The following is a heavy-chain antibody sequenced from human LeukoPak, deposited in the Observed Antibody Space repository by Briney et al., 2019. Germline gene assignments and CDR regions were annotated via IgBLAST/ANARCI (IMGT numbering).Heavy chain of an antibody. D-gene: IGHD1-26*01. CDR2: INPSAGTT. J-gene: IGHJ4*02. V-gene: IGHV1-46*01. Sequence: ASVKVSCKASGYTFTSYYMHWVRQAPGQGLEWMGIINPSAGTTTYAQKFQGRVTMTSDMSTSTVYMELSSLRSEDTAVYYCVGATTPINYWGQGTLVTVSS. CDR3: VGATTPINY. CDR1: GYTFTSYY.